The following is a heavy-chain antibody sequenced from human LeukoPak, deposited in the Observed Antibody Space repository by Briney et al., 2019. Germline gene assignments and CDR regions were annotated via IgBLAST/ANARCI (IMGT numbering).Heavy chain of an antibody. J-gene: IGHJ4*02. CDR3: AKGPDTAMAR. D-gene: IGHD5-18*01. CDR2: ISYDGSNK. V-gene: IGHV3-30*18. CDR1: GFTFSSYG. Sequence: GGSLRLSCAASGFTFSSYGMHWVRQAPGKGLEWVAVISYDGSNKYYADSVKGRFTISRDNSKNTLYLQMNSLRAEDTAVYYCAKGPDTAMARWGQGTLVTVPS.